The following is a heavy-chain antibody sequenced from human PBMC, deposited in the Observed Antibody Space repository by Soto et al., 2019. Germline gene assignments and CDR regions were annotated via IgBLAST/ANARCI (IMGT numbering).Heavy chain of an antibody. D-gene: IGHD6-19*01. CDR3: ARDYSSRWSTNFWGKGENWFDP. Sequence: QVQLVQSGAEVKKPGASVKVSCKTSGYTFTSYGISWVRQAPGQGLEWMGWISPYNGKTNYAQKVQGRVTMTTDTSTSKAYMELRSLRSHDSAVYYCARDYSSRWSTNFWGKGENWFDPWGQGTLVTVSS. J-gene: IGHJ5*02. CDR2: ISPYNGKT. CDR1: GYTFTSYG. V-gene: IGHV1-18*01.